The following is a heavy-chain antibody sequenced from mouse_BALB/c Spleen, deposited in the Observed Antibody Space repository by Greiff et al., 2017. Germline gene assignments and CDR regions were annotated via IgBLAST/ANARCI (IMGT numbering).Heavy chain of an antibody. Sequence: EVKLEESGAELVKPGASVKLSCTASGFNIKDTYMHWVKQRPEQGLEWIGRIDPANGNTKYDPKFQGKATITADTSSNTAYLQLSSLTSEDTAVYYCARGDPRAMDYWGQGTSVTVSS. CDR2: IDPANGNT. D-gene: IGHD2-13*01. J-gene: IGHJ4*01. CDR3: ARGDPRAMDY. V-gene: IGHV14-3*02. CDR1: GFNIKDTY.